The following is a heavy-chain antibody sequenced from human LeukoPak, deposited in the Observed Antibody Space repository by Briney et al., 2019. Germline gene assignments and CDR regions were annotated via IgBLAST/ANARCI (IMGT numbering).Heavy chain of an antibody. D-gene: IGHD4-17*01. CDR1: GYSISSGYY. Sequence: SETLSLTCAVSGYSISSGYYWGWIRQPPEQGLEWIGSIYHSGSTYYNPSLKSRVTISVDTSKNQFSLKLSSVTAADTVVYYCASHGDYGYYHYYMDVWGKGTTVTVSS. CDR3: ASHGDYGYYHYYMDV. CDR2: IYHSGST. J-gene: IGHJ6*03. V-gene: IGHV4-38-2*01.